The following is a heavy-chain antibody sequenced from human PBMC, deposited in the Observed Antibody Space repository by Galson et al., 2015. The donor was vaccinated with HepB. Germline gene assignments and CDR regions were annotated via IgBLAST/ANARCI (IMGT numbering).Heavy chain of an antibody. CDR3: ARGDSSGWYSDYYYGMDV. CDR1: GFTVSSYG. V-gene: IGHV3-33*08. D-gene: IGHD6-19*01. J-gene: IGHJ6*02. Sequence: SLRLSCAASGFTVSSYGMHWVRQAPGKGLEWVAVIWYDGSNKYYADSVKGRFTISRDNSKNTLYLQMNSLRAEDTAVCYCARGDSSGWYSDYYYGMDVWGQGTTVTVSS. CDR2: IWYDGSNK.